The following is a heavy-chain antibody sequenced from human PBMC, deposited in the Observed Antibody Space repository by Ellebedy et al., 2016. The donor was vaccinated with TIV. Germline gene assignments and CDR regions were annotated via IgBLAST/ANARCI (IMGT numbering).Heavy chain of an antibody. J-gene: IGHJ4*02. CDR1: GFTLRTYY. Sequence: GESLKISCAASGFTLRTYYMHWVRQAPGKGLVWVAVIHHDGNYKNYADSVKGRFTISRDIAGNMLYLQMNSLRVEDTAVYYCIRGDWESGYWGPGTLVTVSS. V-gene: IGHV3-74*01. CDR2: IHHDGNYK. D-gene: IGHD2-21*01. CDR3: IRGDWESGY.